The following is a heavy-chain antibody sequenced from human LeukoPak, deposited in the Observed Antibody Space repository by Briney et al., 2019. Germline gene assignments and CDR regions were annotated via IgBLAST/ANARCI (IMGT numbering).Heavy chain of an antibody. Sequence: ASVKVSCKASGYTFTSYYMHWVRQAPEQGLEWMGIINPSGGSTSYAQKFQGRVTMTRDTSTSTVYMELSSLRSEDTAVYYCARPRAIYGSGSYLFDYWGQGTLVTVSS. V-gene: IGHV1-46*03. J-gene: IGHJ4*02. CDR3: ARPRAIYGSGSYLFDY. CDR1: GYTFTSYY. D-gene: IGHD3-10*01. CDR2: INPSGGST.